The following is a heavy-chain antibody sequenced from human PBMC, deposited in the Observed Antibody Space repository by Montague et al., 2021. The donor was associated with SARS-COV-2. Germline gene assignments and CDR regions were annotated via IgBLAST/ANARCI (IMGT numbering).Heavy chain of an antibody. V-gene: IGHV4-59*01. CDR1: GGPITRYY. CDR3: ARGLENYGSGSHHFDA. D-gene: IGHD3-10*01. Sequence: SETLSLTCAVSGGPITRYYWNWIRQPPGKGLEYIGYIYHSGSTTYNPSLNSRVSISVDTSKNRFSLKLRSVTAADTAVYYCARGLENYGSGSHHFDAWGQGTLVTVSS. CDR2: IYHSGST. J-gene: IGHJ5*02.